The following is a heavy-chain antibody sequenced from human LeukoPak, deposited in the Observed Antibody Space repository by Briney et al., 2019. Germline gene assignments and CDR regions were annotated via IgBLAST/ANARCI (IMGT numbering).Heavy chain of an antibody. Sequence: GGSLRLSCAASGFTFSSYAMHWVRQAPGKGLEWVAVISYDGSNKYYADSVKGRFTISRDNSKNTLYLQMNSLRAEDTAVYYCARDLAYSTGDRYYYYYGMDVWGQGTTVTVSS. J-gene: IGHJ6*02. CDR3: ARDLAYSTGDRYYYYYGMDV. D-gene: IGHD7-27*01. CDR2: ISYDGSNK. CDR1: GFTFSSYA. V-gene: IGHV3-30-3*01.